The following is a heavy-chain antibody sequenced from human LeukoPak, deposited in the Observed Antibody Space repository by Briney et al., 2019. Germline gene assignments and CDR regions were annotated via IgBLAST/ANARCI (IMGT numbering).Heavy chain of an antibody. J-gene: IGHJ4*02. CDR2: ISGSGGST. D-gene: IGHD3-9*01. CDR3: AKLGDILTGYPYYFDY. Sequence: LAGGSLRLSCAASVSSYAMSWVRQAPGKGLEWVSTISGSGGSTYYADSVKGRFTISRDNSKNTLYLQINSLRAEDTAVYYCAKLGDILTGYPYYFDYWGQGTLVTVSS. V-gene: IGHV3-23*01. CDR1: VSSYA.